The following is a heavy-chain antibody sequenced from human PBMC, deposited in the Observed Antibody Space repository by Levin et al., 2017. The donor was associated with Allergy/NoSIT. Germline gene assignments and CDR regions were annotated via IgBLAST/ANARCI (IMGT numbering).Heavy chain of an antibody. D-gene: IGHD6-13*01. CDR2: ISGSGGST. CDR3: AKKAAGPIDC. Sequence: LSLTCAASGFTFSSYAMSWVRQAPGKGLEWVSGISGSGGSTYYADSVKGRFTISRDNSKNTLYLQMNSLRAEDTAVYYCAKKAAGPIDCWGQGTLVTVSS. J-gene: IGHJ4*02. V-gene: IGHV3-23*01. CDR1: GFTFSSYA.